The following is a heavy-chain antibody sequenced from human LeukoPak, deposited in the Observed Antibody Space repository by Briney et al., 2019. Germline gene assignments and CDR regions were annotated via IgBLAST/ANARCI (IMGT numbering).Heavy chain of an antibody. CDR1: GFTFSGSA. CDR2: IRSKANSYAT. CDR3: ARAHGYCSSTSCYTHYYYGMDV. V-gene: IGHV3-73*01. D-gene: IGHD2-2*02. Sequence: GGSLRLSCAASGFTFSGSAMHWVRQASGKGLEWVGRIRSKANSYATAYAASVKGRFTISRDDSKNTAYLQMNSLKTEDAAVYYCARAHGYCSSTSCYTHYYYGMDVWGQGTTVTVSS. J-gene: IGHJ6*02.